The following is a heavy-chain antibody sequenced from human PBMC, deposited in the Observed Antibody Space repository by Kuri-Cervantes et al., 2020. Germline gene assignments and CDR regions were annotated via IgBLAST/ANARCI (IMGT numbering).Heavy chain of an antibody. D-gene: IGHD3-10*01. Sequence: GESLKISCAASGFTFSSYEMNWVRQAPGKGPEWVAVTSYDGSNKYYADSVKGRFTISRDNSKNTLYVQTNSLRAEDTAVYYCARGLLWFGELFLPQFDYWGQGTLVTVSS. J-gene: IGHJ4*02. V-gene: IGHV3-30-3*01. CDR2: TSYDGSNK. CDR1: GFTFSSYE. CDR3: ARGLLWFGELFLPQFDY.